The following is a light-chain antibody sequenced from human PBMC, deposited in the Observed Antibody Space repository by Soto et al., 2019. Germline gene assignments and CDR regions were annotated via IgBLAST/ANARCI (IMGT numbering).Light chain of an antibody. CDR2: ATS. CDR1: QSVSSN. J-gene: IGKJ4*01. Sequence: DMVMTQAPDTLSLSPGERASLSYRASQSVSSNLAWYQQKPGQTPRLLIYATSTRATGIPARFSGSGSGTEFTLTISSLQSEDVAVYYCQHYNNWPLTLGGGTKVDI. CDR3: QHYNNWPLT. V-gene: IGKV3-15*01.